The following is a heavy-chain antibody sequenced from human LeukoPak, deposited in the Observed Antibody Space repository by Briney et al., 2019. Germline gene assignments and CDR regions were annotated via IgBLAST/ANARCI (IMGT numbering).Heavy chain of an antibody. Sequence: PGGSLRLSCAASGFTFSSYAMSWVRQAPGKGLEWVSAISGSGGSTYYADSVKGRFTISRDNAKNSLHLQMNSLRAEDTAVYYCARSDEWELPLFYFDHWGQGTQVTVSS. J-gene: IGHJ4*02. CDR2: ISGSGGST. CDR1: GFTFSSYA. CDR3: ARSDEWELPLFYFDH. V-gene: IGHV3-23*01. D-gene: IGHD1-26*01.